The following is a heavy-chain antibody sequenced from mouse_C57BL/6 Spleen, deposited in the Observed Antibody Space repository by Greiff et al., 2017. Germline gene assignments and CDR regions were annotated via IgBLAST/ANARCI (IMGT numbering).Heavy chain of an antibody. D-gene: IGHD2-1*01. CDR1: GFTFSSYA. J-gene: IGHJ4*01. CDR2: ISSGGDYI. CDR3: TREDGNLYAMDY. V-gene: IGHV5-9-1*02. Sequence: EVHLVESGEGLVKPGGSLKLSCAASGFTFSSYAMSWVRQTPEKRLEWVAYISSGGDYIYYADTVKGRFTISRDNARNTLYLQMSSLKSEDTAMYYCTREDGNLYAMDYWGQGTSVTVSS.